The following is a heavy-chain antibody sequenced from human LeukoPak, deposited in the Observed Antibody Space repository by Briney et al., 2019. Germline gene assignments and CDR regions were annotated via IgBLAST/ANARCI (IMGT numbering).Heavy chain of an antibody. D-gene: IGHD3-22*01. J-gene: IGHJ4*02. CDR1: GYTLSDFS. CDR2: FDREDDEP. Sequence: GASVKVSCKVSGYTLSDFSMHWVRQAPGKGLEWLGGFDREDDEPIYAQEFQGRVRMTGDTSTDTAYMELSALRSEDTAVYYCATLDFYYDSSGRPLPPDWGQGTLVTVSS. V-gene: IGHV1-24*01. CDR3: ATLDFYYDSSGRPLPPD.